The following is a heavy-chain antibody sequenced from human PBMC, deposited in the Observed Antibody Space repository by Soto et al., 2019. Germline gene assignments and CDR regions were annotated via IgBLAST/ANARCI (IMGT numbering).Heavy chain of an antibody. D-gene: IGHD2-2*01. J-gene: IGHJ6*02. Sequence: SETXSLTCTVSGGSITNTDYFWAWARQPPGKGLVWIGSINYAGKTFYSPSVKSRLTISIDTSENQFSLKLSSVTAADTAVYYCARLHGYCISTSCYGYYAMDVWGQGTTVTVSS. CDR2: INYAGKT. V-gene: IGHV4-39*01. CDR3: ARLHGYCISTSCYGYYAMDV. CDR1: GGSITNTDYF.